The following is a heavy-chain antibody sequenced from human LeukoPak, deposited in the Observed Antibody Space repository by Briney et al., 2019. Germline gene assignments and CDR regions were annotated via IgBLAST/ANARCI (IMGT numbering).Heavy chain of an antibody. CDR3: ARDRRDTTGVGVFDY. V-gene: IGHV4-38-2*02. J-gene: IGHJ4*02. Sequence: SETLSLTCTVSGYSISSGYYWGWIRQPPGKGLEWIGSNYHSGSTYYNPSLKSRVTISVDTSKNQFSLKLSSVTAADTAVYYCARDRRDTTGVGVFDYWGQGTLVTVSS. D-gene: IGHD4-23*01. CDR1: GYSISSGYY. CDR2: NYHSGST.